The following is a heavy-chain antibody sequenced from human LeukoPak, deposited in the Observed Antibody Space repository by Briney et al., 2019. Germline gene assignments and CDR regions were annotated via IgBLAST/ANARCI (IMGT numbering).Heavy chain of an antibody. Sequence: ASETLSLTCTVSGGSISSYYWSWIRQPPGKGLEWIGYIYYSGSTNYNPSLKSRVTISVDTSKNQFSLKLNSVTAADTAVYYCARDSVGYCSSTSCPYYYYGMDVWGKGTTVTVSS. J-gene: IGHJ6*04. V-gene: IGHV4-59*01. D-gene: IGHD2-2*01. CDR2: IYYSGST. CDR1: GGSISSYY. CDR3: ARDSVGYCSSTSCPYYYYGMDV.